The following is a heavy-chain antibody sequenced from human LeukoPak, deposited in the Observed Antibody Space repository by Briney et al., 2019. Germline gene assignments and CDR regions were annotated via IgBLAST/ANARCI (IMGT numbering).Heavy chain of an antibody. V-gene: IGHV3-66*04. CDR2: IYSGGST. CDR3: ASHDITGTTYDAFDI. CDR1: GFTVSSNY. D-gene: IGHD1-20*01. J-gene: IGHJ3*02. Sequence: PGGSLRLSCAASGFTVSSNYMSWVRQAPGKGLEWVSVIYSGGSTYYADSVKGRFTISRDNSKNTLYLQMNSLRAEDTAVYYCASHDITGTTYDAFDIWGQGTMVTVSP.